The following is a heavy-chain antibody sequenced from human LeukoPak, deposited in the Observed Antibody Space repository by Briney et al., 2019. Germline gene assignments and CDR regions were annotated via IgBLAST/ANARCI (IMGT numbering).Heavy chain of an antibody. Sequence: PGGSLRLSCAAPGFSFSRNDMHWVRQPTGKRLEWVSRIGSAGDTYNAGSVKGRFTIPRGNANNSLYLHMNGLRAGDTAVYYCARSGVVTNSTDFTDYYCIDAWGKGTTVTVSS. D-gene: IGHD3-22*01. CDR1: GFSFSRND. V-gene: IGHV3-13*01. CDR2: IGSAGDT. J-gene: IGHJ6*03. CDR3: ARSGVVTNSTDFTDYYCIDA.